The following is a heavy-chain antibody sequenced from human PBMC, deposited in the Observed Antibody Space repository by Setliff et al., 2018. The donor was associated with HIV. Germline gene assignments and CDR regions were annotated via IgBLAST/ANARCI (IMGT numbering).Heavy chain of an antibody. J-gene: IGHJ2*01. Sequence: SETLSLTCTVSGGSISSGGYYWSWIRQHPGKGLEWIGYISYTGSTYYNPSLKSRLTVSLDTSKNQFSLNLSSVTAADTAAHYCARGLGYNNFWSGYYHGWYFDLWGHGTLVTVSS. CDR1: GGSISSGGYY. D-gene: IGHD3-3*01. CDR2: ISYTGST. V-gene: IGHV4-31*03. CDR3: ARGLGYNNFWSGYYHGWYFDL.